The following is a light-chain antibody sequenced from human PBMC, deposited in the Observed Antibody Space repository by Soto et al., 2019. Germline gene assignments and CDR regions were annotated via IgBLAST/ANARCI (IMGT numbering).Light chain of an antibody. CDR1: RSNIGSAI. CDR3: VAWDDNLSSRV. V-gene: IGLV1-47*01. CDR2: MNS. Sequence: QSVLTQPPSLSGTPGQTVTISCIGSRSNIGSAIVHWYQQLPGTAPRHLIYMNSQRPSGVPDRFSGSKSGTSASLVITGLRPEDEAEYYCVAWDDNLSSRVFGGGTKVTV. J-gene: IGLJ3*02.